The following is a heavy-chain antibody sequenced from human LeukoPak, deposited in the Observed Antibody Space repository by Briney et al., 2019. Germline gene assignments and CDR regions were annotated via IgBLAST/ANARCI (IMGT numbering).Heavy chain of an antibody. Sequence: GGSLRLSCAASGFTFSSYEMNWVRQAPGKGLEWVSYISSSGSTIYYADSVKGRFTISRGNAKNSLYLQMNSLRAEDTAVYYCARGHGGYGNYFDYWGQGTLVTVSS. CDR3: ARGHGGYGNYFDY. J-gene: IGHJ4*02. V-gene: IGHV3-48*03. CDR1: GFTFSSYE. D-gene: IGHD5-12*01. CDR2: ISSSGSTI.